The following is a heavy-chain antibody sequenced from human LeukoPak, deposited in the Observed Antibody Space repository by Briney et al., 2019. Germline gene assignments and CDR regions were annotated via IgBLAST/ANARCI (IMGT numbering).Heavy chain of an antibody. CDR2: IYTSGST. V-gene: IGHV4-61*02. D-gene: IGHD6-25*01. CDR1: GGSLSSGRCY. J-gene: IGHJ4*02. Sequence: PSQTLSLTCTVSGGSLSSGRCYWSWLPHPAGTGLEWIGRIYTSGSTNHNPSLKSRVNISVDTSKNQFSLKLSSVTAADTAVYYCARGAGYYFDYGGQGTLVTVS. CDR3: ARGAGYYFDY.